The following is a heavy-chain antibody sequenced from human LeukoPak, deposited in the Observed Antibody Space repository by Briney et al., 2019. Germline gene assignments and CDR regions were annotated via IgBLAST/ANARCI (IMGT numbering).Heavy chain of an antibody. Sequence: GGSLRLSCAASGFTFRSYSMNWVRQAPGKGLEWVSSISSSSSYIYYADSVKGRFTISRDNAKNSLYLQMNSLRAEDTAVYYCARGYCSRTSCPAGYWGQGTLVTVSS. CDR2: ISSSSSYI. D-gene: IGHD2-2*01. V-gene: IGHV3-21*01. CDR1: GFTFRSYS. J-gene: IGHJ4*02. CDR3: ARGYCSRTSCPAGY.